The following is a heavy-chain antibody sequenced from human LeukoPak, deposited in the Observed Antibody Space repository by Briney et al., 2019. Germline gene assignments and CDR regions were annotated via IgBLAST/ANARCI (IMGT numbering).Heavy chain of an antibody. V-gene: IGHV3-33*01. CDR3: ARHLYFSGWLFFDY. D-gene: IGHD6-19*01. CDR2: ILHDGSNI. CDR1: GFTFRSQG. Sequence: GGSLRLSCAASGFTFRSQGMHWVRQAPGKGLEWVAVILHDGSNIYYADSVKGRFTISRDNSKNTLYLQMNSLRADDTAVYYCARHLYFSGWLFFDYWGQGTLVTVSS. J-gene: IGHJ4*02.